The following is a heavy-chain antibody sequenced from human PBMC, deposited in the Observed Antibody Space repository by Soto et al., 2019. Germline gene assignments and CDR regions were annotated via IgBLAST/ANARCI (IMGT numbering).Heavy chain of an antibody. J-gene: IGHJ4*02. CDR2: ISAYNGNT. D-gene: IGHD3-10*01. Sequence: ASVKVSCKASGYTFTSYGISWVRQAPGQGLEWMGWISAYNGNTNYAQKLQGRVTMTTDTSTSTAYMELRSLRSDDTAVYYCASSEGSGSYLDPLSYWGQGTLVTVSS. V-gene: IGHV1-18*01. CDR3: ASSEGSGSYLDPLSY. CDR1: GYTFTSYG.